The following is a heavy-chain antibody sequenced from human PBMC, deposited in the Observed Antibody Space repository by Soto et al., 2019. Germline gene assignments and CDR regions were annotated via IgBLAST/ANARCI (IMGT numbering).Heavy chain of an antibody. CDR1: GYSFTSYW. CDR3: ARHRRWLQSNDAFDI. Sequence: GESLKISCKGSGYSFTSYWIGWVRQMPGKGLEWMGIIYPGDSDTRHSPSFQGQVTISADKSISTAYLQWSSLKASDTAMYYCARHRRWLQSNDAFDIWGQGTMVTVS. J-gene: IGHJ3*02. CDR2: IYPGDSDT. V-gene: IGHV5-51*01. D-gene: IGHD4-4*01.